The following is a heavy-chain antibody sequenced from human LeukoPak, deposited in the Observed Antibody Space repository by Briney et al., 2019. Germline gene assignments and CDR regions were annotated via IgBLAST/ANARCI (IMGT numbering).Heavy chain of an antibody. CDR3: ARGSIAAGTYDSSEL. CDR1: GFTFSSYS. V-gene: IGHV3-21*01. D-gene: IGHD3-22*01. CDR2: ISSSSSYI. J-gene: IGHJ4*02. Sequence: GGSLRLSCAASGFTFSSYSMNWVRQAPGKGLEWVSSISSSSSYIYYADSVKGRFTISGDNAKNSLYLQMNSLRAEDTAVYYCARGSIAAGTYDSSELWGQGTLVTVSS.